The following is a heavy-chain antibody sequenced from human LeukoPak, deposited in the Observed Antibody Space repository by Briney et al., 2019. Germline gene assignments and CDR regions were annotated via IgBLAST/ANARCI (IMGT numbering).Heavy chain of an antibody. CDR1: GYTFTGYY. D-gene: IGHD2-15*01. J-gene: IGHJ5*02. V-gene: IGHV1-2*02. Sequence: ASVKVSCKASGYTFTGYYMHWVRQAPGQGLEWMGWINPNSGGTNYAQKFQGRVTMTRDTSISTAYMELSRLRSDDPAVYYCARFKKRYCSGGSCYPYNWFDPWGQGTLVTVSS. CDR3: ARFKKRYCSGGSCYPYNWFDP. CDR2: INPNSGGT.